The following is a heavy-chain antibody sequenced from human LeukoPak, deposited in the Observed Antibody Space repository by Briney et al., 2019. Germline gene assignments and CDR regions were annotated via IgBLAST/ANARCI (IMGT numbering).Heavy chain of an antibody. CDR2: IIPILGIA. V-gene: IGHV1-69*04. D-gene: IGHD5-24*01. CDR3: ARVGHQDGYNFRDYYYYGMDV. CDR1: GGTFSSYA. J-gene: IGHJ6*02. Sequence: SVKVSCKASGGTFSSYAISWVRQAPGQGLEWMGRIIPILGIANYAQKFQGRVTITADKSTSTAYMELSSLRSEDTAVYYCARVGHQDGYNFRDYYYYGMDVWGQGTTVTVSS.